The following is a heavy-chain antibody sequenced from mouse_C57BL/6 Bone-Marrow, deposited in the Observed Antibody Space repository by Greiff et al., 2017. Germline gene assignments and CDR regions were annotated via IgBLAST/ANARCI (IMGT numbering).Heavy chain of an antibody. CDR1: GFTFSSYA. J-gene: IGHJ2*01. D-gene: IGHD1-1*02. Sequence: EVKLVESGGGLVKPGGSLKLSCAASGFTFSSYAMSWVRQTPEKRLEWVATISDGGSYTYYPDNVKGRFTISRDNAKNNLYLQMSHLKSEDTAMYYCARDRGGNPCSYFDYWGQGTTLTVSS. CDR2: ISDGGSYT. CDR3: ARDRGGNPCSYFDY. V-gene: IGHV5-4*01.